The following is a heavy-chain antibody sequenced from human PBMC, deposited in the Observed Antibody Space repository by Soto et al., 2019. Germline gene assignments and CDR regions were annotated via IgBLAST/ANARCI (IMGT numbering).Heavy chain of an antibody. CDR2: ISSSGSTI. V-gene: IGHV3-48*03. CDR1: GFTFSSYE. D-gene: IGHD3-22*01. Sequence: LRLSCAASGFTFSSYEMNWVRQAPGKGLEWVSYISSSGSTIYYADSVKGRFTISRDNAKNSLYLQMNSLRAEDTAVYYCARDTYDSSGYYYFAFDIWGQGTMVTVSS. CDR3: ARDTYDSSGYYYFAFDI. J-gene: IGHJ3*02.